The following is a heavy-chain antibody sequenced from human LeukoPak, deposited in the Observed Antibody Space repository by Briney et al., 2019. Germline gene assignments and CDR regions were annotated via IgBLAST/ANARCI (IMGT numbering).Heavy chain of an antibody. CDR3: ARGGYESDFDY. V-gene: IGHV4-59*02. D-gene: IGHD3-3*01. J-gene: IGHJ4*02. CDR1: GGSVSTYY. Sequence: SETLSLTCTVSGGSVSTYYWSWIRLPPGKGLEWIAYIYFTGRTQYNPSLKSRVTISEDTSKNQFSLRLSSVTPADTAVYYCARGGYESDFDYWGQGTLVTVSS. CDR2: IYFTGRT.